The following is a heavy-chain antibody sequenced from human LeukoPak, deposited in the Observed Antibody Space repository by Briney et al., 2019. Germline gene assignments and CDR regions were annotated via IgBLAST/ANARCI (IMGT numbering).Heavy chain of an antibody. J-gene: IGHJ4*02. Sequence: GRSLRLSCVASGFTFDDYAMHWVRQAPGKGLEWVSGISWNSGSIGYADSVKGRFTISRDNPRNTLYMQMNSLRDEDTALYYCAVMHGYYDGSGYWVQWGQGTLVTVSS. V-gene: IGHV3-9*01. CDR2: ISWNSGSI. CDR1: GFTFDDYA. CDR3: AVMHGYYDGSGYWVQ. D-gene: IGHD3-22*01.